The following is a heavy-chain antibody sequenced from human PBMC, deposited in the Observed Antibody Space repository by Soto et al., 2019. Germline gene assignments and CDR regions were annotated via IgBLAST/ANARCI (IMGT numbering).Heavy chain of an antibody. Sequence: QVQLVQSGAEVKKPGSSVKVSCKASGGTFSSYAISWVRQAPGQGLEWMGGIIPIFGTASYAQKFQGRVTTTAAESTSTAYMELSSLRSEDTAVYYCARFSSAAVVTDGADYWGQGTLVTVSS. D-gene: IGHD2-15*01. J-gene: IGHJ4*02. V-gene: IGHV1-69*12. CDR3: ARFSSAAVVTDGADY. CDR2: IIPIFGTA. CDR1: GGTFSSYA.